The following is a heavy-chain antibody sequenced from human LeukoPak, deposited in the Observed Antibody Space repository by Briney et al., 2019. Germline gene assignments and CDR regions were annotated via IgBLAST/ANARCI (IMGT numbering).Heavy chain of an antibody. V-gene: IGHV5-51*01. J-gene: IGHJ4*02. CDR2: IYPGDSDT. D-gene: IGHD6-19*01. CDR1: GYSFTSYW. Sequence: GESLKISCKGSGYSFTSYWIGRVRQMPGKGLEWMGIIYPGDSDTRYSPSFQGQVTISADKSISTAYLQWSSLKASDTAMYYCARHDSAIAVAGGVDYWGQGTLVTVSS. CDR3: ARHDSAIAVAGGVDY.